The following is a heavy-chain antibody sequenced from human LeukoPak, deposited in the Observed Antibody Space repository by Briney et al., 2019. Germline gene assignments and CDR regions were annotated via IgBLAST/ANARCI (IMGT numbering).Heavy chain of an antibody. CDR3: ARQGDSGSRIRFDK. Sequence: SETLSLTCTVSGGSIRSYFWSWIRQPPGKGLEWIGYLHYSGSTNYNPSLKSRVAMSVDTSKNQFSLRLTSVTAADTAVYYCARQGDSGSRIRFDKWGQGTLVTVSS. CDR2: LHYSGST. D-gene: IGHD3-10*01. V-gene: IGHV4-59*08. J-gene: IGHJ4*02. CDR1: GGSIRSYF.